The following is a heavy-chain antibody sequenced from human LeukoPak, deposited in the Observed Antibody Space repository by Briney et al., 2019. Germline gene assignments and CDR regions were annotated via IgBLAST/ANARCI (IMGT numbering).Heavy chain of an antibody. CDR1: GYTFTGYY. CDR2: INPNNGAT. Sequence: GASMKVSCKASGYTFTGYYIHWVRQAPGQGLEWMGWINPNNGATNYAQKFQGRITMTRDTSITTAYMELSSLRSDDTAIYYCARDVVVVVGASRSNFYFYMDVWGKGTTVTVSS. CDR3: ARDVVVVVGASRSNFYFYMDV. V-gene: IGHV1-2*02. D-gene: IGHD2-15*01. J-gene: IGHJ6*03.